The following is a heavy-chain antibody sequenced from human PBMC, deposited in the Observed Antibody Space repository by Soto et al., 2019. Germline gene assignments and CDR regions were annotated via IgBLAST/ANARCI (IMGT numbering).Heavy chain of an antibody. J-gene: IGHJ4*02. D-gene: IGHD5-18*01. V-gene: IGHV4-34*01. Sequence: SETLSLTCAVDGGSFSGYYWSWIRQPPGKGLEWIGEINHSGSTNYNPSLKSRVTISVDTSKNQFSLKLSSVTAADTAVYYCARGKFGGYSYGSAHFDYWGQGTLVTVSS. CDR2: INHSGST. CDR1: GGSFSGYY. CDR3: ARGKFGGYSYGSAHFDY.